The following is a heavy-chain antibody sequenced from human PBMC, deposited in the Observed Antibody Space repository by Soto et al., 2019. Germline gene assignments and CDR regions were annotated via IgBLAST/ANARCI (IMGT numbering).Heavy chain of an antibody. CDR1: GFTFSTFD. J-gene: IGHJ5*02. CDR3: ARGRSFSYDSTPPPMFDP. V-gene: IGHV3-13*01. Sequence: DVQLVESGGGLVQPGGSLRLSCAGPGFTFSTFDIHWVRQAPGKGLEWVSGIGTLSDTFYAASVQGRFTISRQNAKNSVYLQMNSLRAGDTAFYYCARGRSFSYDSTPPPMFDPWGQGTLVTVSS. CDR2: IGTLSDT. D-gene: IGHD3-10*01.